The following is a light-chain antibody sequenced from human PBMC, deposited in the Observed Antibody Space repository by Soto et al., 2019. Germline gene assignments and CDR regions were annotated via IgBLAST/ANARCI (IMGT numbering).Light chain of an antibody. V-gene: IGLV3-25*03. Sequence: SYELTQPPXVSXXPGXXXRXXCSXDALPKQYAYWYQQKPGQAPVLVIYKDSERPSGIPERFSGSSSGTTVTLTLSGVQAEDEADYYCQSEDSSGTYVVFGGGTKLTVL. J-gene: IGLJ3*02. CDR2: KDS. CDR3: QSEDSSGTYVV. CDR1: ALPKQY.